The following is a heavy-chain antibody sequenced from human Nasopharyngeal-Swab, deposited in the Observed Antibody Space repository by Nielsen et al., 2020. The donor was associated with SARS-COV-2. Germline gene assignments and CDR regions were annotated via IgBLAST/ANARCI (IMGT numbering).Heavy chain of an antibody. J-gene: IGHJ6*02. CDR2: ISSSSSTI. V-gene: IGHV3-48*04. Sequence: GGSLRLSCAASGFTFSSYSMNWVHQAPGKGLEWVSYISSSSSTIYYADSVKGRFTISRDNAKNSLYLQMNSLRAEDTAVYYCARWSGYYYYYGMDVWGPGTTVTVSS. CDR3: ARWSGYYYYYGMDV. CDR1: GFTFSSYS. D-gene: IGHD3-3*01.